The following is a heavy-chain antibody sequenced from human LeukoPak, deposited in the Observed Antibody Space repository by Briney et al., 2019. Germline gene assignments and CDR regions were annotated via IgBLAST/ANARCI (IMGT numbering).Heavy chain of an antibody. V-gene: IGHV4-34*01. CDR1: GGSFSGYY. Sequence: PSETLSLTCAVYGGSFSGYYWSWIRQPPGKGLEWIGEVHYSGSANYNPSLKSRVTISVDMSKNQFSLTLTSVTAADTAVYYCVRGQFFFAFWGRGTPVTVSS. CDR3: VRGQFFFAF. J-gene: IGHJ2*01. CDR2: VHYSGSA. D-gene: IGHD5-24*01.